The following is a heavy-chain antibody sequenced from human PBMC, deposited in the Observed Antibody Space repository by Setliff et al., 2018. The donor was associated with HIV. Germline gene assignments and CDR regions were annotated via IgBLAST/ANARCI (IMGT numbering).Heavy chain of an antibody. CDR3: ASDQQWLARGWGGPHY. CDR2: IWYDGTNK. Sequence: GESLKISCAASGFSFSQYGMHWVRQAPGKGLEWVAVIWYDGTNKNYGDSVKGRFAISRDNSKNALYRQMNRLRAEDTAVYYCASDQQWLARGWGGPHYWGQGTLVTVSS. CDR1: GFSFSQYG. J-gene: IGHJ4*02. D-gene: IGHD6-19*01. V-gene: IGHV3-33*01.